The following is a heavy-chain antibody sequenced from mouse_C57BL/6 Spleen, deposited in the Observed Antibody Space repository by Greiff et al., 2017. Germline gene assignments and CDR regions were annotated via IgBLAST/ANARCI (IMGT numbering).Heavy chain of an antibody. CDR3: TAITTVVATGRSWFAY. CDR2: IRLKSDNYAT. CDR1: GFTFSNYW. V-gene: IGHV6-3*01. J-gene: IGHJ3*01. D-gene: IGHD1-1*01. Sequence: EVQLVESGGGLVQPGGSMKLSCVASGFTFSNYWMNWVRQSPEKGLEWVAQIRLKSDNYATHYAESVKGSFTISRDDSKSSVYLQMNNLRAEDTGIYYCTAITTVVATGRSWFAYWGQGTLVTVSA.